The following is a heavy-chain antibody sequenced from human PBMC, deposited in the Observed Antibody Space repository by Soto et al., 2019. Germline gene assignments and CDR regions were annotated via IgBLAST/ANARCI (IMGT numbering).Heavy chain of an antibody. CDR2: IYYSGST. Sequence: SETLSLTCTVSGGSISSSSYYWGWIRQPPGKGLEWIGSIYYSGSTYYNPSLKSRVTMSVDTSKNQFSLKLSSVTAADTAVYYCARPLVVGTENKGEDAFDIWGQRTMVIVSS. CDR1: GGSISSSSYY. D-gene: IGHD2-15*01. CDR3: ARPLVVGTENKGEDAFDI. V-gene: IGHV4-39*01. J-gene: IGHJ3*02.